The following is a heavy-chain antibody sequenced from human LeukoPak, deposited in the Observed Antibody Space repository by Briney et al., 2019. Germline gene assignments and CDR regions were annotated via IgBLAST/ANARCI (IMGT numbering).Heavy chain of an antibody. CDR2: ISYDGSNK. J-gene: IGHJ4*02. D-gene: IGHD6-13*01. CDR3: AREVIAAAGATYFDY. Sequence: GGSLRLSCAASGFTFSSYAMHWVRQAPRKGLEWVAVISYDGSNKYYADSVKGRFTISRDNSKNTLYLQMNSLRAEDTAVYYCAREVIAAAGATYFDYWGQGTLVIVSS. CDR1: GFTFSSYA. V-gene: IGHV3-30-3*01.